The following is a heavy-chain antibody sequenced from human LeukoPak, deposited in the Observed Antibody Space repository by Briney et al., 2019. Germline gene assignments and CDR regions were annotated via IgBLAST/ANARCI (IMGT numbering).Heavy chain of an antibody. D-gene: IGHD2-8*01. V-gene: IGHV1-2*02. CDR2: INPNSGGT. CDR1: GYTFTGYY. CDR3: ARDVGGYCTNGVCSNWFDP. J-gene: IGHJ5*02. Sequence: GASVKVSCKASGYTFTGYYMHWVRQAPGQGLEWMGWINPNSGGTNYAQKFQGRVTMTRDTSISTAYMELSRLRSDDTAVYYCARDVGGYCTNGVCSNWFDPWGQGTLVTVSS.